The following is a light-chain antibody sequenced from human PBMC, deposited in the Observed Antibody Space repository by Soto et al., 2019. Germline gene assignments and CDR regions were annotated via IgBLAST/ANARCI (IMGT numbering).Light chain of an antibody. J-gene: IGLJ1*01. CDR1: SSDVGGYNY. Sequence: QSVLTQPASVSGSPGQSITISCTGTSSDVGGYNYVSWYQQHPGKAPKLLIYEVTYRPSGVSNRFSGSKSGNTASLTISGLQAEDEADYFCGSYTSSNTLGLGTGTKVTVL. CDR2: EVT. V-gene: IGLV2-14*03. CDR3: GSYTSSNTLG.